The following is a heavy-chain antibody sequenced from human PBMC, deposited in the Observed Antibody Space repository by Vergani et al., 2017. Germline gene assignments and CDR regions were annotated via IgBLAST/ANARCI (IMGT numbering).Heavy chain of an antibody. CDR2: VSVSGGST. D-gene: IGHD1-26*01. CDR1: GFTFSSSA. J-gene: IGHJ1*01. Sequence: EVQLLESGGGLVQPGGSLRLSCAASGFTFSSSAMSWVRQPPGKGLEWVSAVSVSGGSTYYAASVKGRFTISRDNSKNTLYLQMNSLRAEDTAVDYCAKNPLPSYRGPPTYFQHWGQGTLVTVSS. V-gene: IGHV3-23*01. CDR3: AKNPLPSYRGPPTYFQH.